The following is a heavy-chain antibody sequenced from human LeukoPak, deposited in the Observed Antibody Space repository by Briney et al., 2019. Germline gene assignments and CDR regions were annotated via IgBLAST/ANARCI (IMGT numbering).Heavy chain of an antibody. CDR2: INTNSGGT. J-gene: IGHJ4*02. V-gene: IGHV1-2*02. CDR1: GYTFSGYY. CDR3: ASSRFLEWLYLLDY. D-gene: IGHD3-3*01. Sequence: ASVKVSCKASGYTFSGYYIHWVRQAPGQGLEWMGWINTNSGGTKYAQRFQDRVTMTRDTSISTAYMEVSRLRSDDTAVYFCASSRFLEWLYLLDYWGQGTLVTVSS.